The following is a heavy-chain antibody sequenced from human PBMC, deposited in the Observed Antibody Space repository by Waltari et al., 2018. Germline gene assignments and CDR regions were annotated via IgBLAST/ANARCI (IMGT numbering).Heavy chain of an antibody. D-gene: IGHD3-22*01. V-gene: IGHV1-69*13. CDR2: IIPIFGTA. J-gene: IGHJ4*02. Sequence: QVQLVQSGAEVKKPGSSVKVSCKASGGTFSSYAISWVRQAPGQGLEWMGRIIPIFGTATYAQKFQGRVTITADKATSTAYMELSSLRSEDTAVYYCARGGGDSSGYYPPDLDYWGQGTLVTVSS. CDR3: ARGGGDSSGYYPPDLDY. CDR1: GGTFSSYA.